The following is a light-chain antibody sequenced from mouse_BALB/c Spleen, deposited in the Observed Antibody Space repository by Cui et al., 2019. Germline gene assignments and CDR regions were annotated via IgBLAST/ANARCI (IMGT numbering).Light chain of an antibody. Sequence: QIVLTQSPAIMSASPGEKVTITCSASSSVSYMNWFQQKPGTSPKLWIYSTSNLASGVPARFSGSGSGTSYSLTISRMEAEDAATYYCQQRSSYALTFGAGTKLELK. V-gene: IGKV4-57*01. J-gene: IGKJ5*01. CDR3: QQRSSYALT. CDR1: SSVSY. CDR2: STS.